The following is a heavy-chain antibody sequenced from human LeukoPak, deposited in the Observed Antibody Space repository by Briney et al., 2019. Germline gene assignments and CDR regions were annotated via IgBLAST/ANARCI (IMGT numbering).Heavy chain of an antibody. CDR2: ISWNSGSI. CDR3: AKSWERDMVRGVGVDH. V-gene: IGHV3-9*01. Sequence: PGGSLRLSCAASGFTFDDYAMHWVRQAPGKGLEWVSGISWNSGSIGYADSVKGRFTISRDNAKSSLYLQVNSLRAEDTALYYCAKSWERDMVRGVGVDHWGQGTLVTVSS. CDR1: GFTFDDYA. J-gene: IGHJ4*02. D-gene: IGHD3-10*01.